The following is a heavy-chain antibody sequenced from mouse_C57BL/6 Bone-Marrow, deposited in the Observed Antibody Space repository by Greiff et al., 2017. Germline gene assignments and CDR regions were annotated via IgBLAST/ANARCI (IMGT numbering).Heavy chain of an antibody. CDR2: IRSKSNNYAT. D-gene: IGHD2-2*01. CDR1: GFSFNTYA. Sequence: EVQGVESGGGLVQPKGSLKLSCAASGFSFNTYAMYWVRQASGKGLEWVARIRSKSNNYATSYADSVKDRFTISRDDSESMLYLQMNNLKTEETAMYYCVREGMVTTDFDYWGQGTTLTVSS. V-gene: IGHV10-1*01. J-gene: IGHJ2*01. CDR3: VREGMVTTDFDY.